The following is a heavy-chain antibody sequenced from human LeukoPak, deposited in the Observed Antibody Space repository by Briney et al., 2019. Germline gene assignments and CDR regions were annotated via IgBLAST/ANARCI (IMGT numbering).Heavy chain of an antibody. D-gene: IGHD6-13*01. CDR3: ARDRAQLDGAFDI. CDR2: IYYSGST. CDR1: GGSISSGSYY. J-gene: IGHJ3*02. V-gene: IGHV4-61*01. Sequence: PSQTLSLTCTVSGGSISSGSYYWSWIRQPPGKGLEWIGYIYYSGSTNYNPSLKSRVTISVDTSKNQFSLKLSSVTAADTAVYYCARDRAQLDGAFDIWGQGTMVTVSS.